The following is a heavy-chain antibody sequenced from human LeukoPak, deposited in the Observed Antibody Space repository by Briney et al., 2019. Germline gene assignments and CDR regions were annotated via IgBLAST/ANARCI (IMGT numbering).Heavy chain of an antibody. V-gene: IGHV3-23*01. CDR1: GFTFSSYA. D-gene: IGHD4-23*01. CDR3: ARDRGTTVVTKTYYYYYGMDV. CDR2: ISGSGGST. Sequence: GGSLRLSCAAAGFTFSSYAMSWVRQAPGKGLEWVSVISGSGGSTYYADSVKGRFTISRDNAKNSLYLQMNSLRAEDTAVYYCARDRGTTVVTKTYYYYYGMDVWGQGTTVTVSS. J-gene: IGHJ6*02.